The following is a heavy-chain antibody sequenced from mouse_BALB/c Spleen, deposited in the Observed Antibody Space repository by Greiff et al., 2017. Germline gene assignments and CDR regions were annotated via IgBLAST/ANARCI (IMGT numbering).Heavy chain of an antibody. CDR1: GFDFSRYW. Sequence: EVMLVESGGGLVQPGGSLKLSCAASGFDFSRYWMSWVRQAPGKGLEWIGEINPDSSTINYTPSLKDKFIISRDNAKNTLYLQMSKVRSEDTALYYCARSFYYYGSSYYWYFDVWGAGTTVTVSS. CDR2: INPDSSTI. D-gene: IGHD1-1*01. V-gene: IGHV4-1*02. CDR3: ARSFYYYGSSYYWYFDV. J-gene: IGHJ1*01.